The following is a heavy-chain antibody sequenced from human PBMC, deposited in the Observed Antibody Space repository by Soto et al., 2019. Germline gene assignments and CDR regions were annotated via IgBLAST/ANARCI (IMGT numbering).Heavy chain of an antibody. J-gene: IGHJ4*02. CDR2: IFHTGSA. CDR1: GDSISSYY. D-gene: IGHD6-19*01. Sequence: SETLSLTCTVSGDSISSYYWSWIRQPPGRGLEWIGYIFHTGSANYNPSLKSRVTISIDTSKNQFSLRLSSVTAADTAVYYCARQPYTSGAYYFDYWGQGTPVTVSS. CDR3: ARQPYTSGAYYFDY. V-gene: IGHV4-59*08.